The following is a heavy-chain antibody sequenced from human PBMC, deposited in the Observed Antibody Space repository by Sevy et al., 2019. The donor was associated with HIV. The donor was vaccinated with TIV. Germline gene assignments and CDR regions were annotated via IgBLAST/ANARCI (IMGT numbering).Heavy chain of an antibody. Sequence: GGSLRLSCAASGFTFSSYSMNWVRQAPGKGLEWVSGISGSGFSTNYADSVKGRFTISRDNSKNTLYLQMNSLRGEDTAVYYCAKDPDDTYDYGEHSDYWGQGTLVTVSS. V-gene: IGHV3-23*01. CDR1: GFTFSSYS. J-gene: IGHJ4*02. D-gene: IGHD4-17*01. CDR3: AKDPDDTYDYGEHSDY. CDR2: ISGSGFST.